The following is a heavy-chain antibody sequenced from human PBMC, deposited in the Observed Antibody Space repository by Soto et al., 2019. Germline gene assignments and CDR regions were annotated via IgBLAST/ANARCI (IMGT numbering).Heavy chain of an antibody. Sequence: SQTLSLTCAISGDSFSSNSAAWNWIRQSPSRGLEWLGRTYYRSKWYNDYAVSVKSRITINPDTSKNQFSLQLNSVTPEDTAVYYCARDRAPGYCSSTSCRRSYFDYWGQGTLVTVSS. J-gene: IGHJ4*02. CDR3: ARDRAPGYCSSTSCRRSYFDY. V-gene: IGHV6-1*01. CDR1: GDSFSSNSAA. D-gene: IGHD2-2*01. CDR2: TYYRSKWYN.